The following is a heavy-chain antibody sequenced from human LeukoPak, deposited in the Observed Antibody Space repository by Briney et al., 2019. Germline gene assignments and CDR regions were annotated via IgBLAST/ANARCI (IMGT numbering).Heavy chain of an antibody. CDR2: ISNSGII. CDR1: GGSISTYY. V-gene: IGHV4-59*01. Sequence: SETLSLTCTVSGGSISTYYRNWIRQPPGKGLEWIGYISNSGIITYNPSLKSRVTISVDTSKSQFSLKLNSVTAADTAVYFCARSGGYSSSWSLWGQGTLVTVSS. D-gene: IGHD6-13*01. CDR3: ARSGGYSSSWSL. J-gene: IGHJ4*02.